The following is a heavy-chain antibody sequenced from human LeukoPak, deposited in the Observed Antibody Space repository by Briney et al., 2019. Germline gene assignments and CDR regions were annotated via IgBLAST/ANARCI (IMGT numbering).Heavy chain of an antibody. CDR1: GFTFSSYS. CDR2: ISSSSSYI. D-gene: IGHD3-10*01. Sequence: GGSLRLPCAASGFTFSSYSMNWVRQAPGKGLEWVSSISSSSSYIYYADSVKGRFTISRDNAKSSLYLQMNSLRAEDTAVYYCARARFGEGGYYFDYWGQGTLVTVSS. J-gene: IGHJ4*02. V-gene: IGHV3-21*01. CDR3: ARARFGEGGYYFDY.